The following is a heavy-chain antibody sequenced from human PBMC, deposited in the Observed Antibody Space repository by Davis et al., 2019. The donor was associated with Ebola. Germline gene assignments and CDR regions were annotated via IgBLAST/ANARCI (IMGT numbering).Heavy chain of an antibody. D-gene: IGHD4-23*01. V-gene: IGHV3-30*02. CDR2: IWYDGTKQ. CDR3: ARDPSATVVTHPYDY. CDR1: GFSFSAFG. Sequence: GESLKISCAASGFSFSAFGMHWVRQAPGKGLEWVALIWYDGTKQYYADSVNGRFTISRDNSKNTLYLQMNSLRAEDTAVYYCARDPSATVVTHPYDYWGQGTLVTVSS. J-gene: IGHJ4*02.